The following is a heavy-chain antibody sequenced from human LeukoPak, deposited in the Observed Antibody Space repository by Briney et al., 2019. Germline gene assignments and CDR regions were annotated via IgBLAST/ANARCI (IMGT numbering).Heavy chain of an antibody. CDR1: GFTFSSYS. D-gene: IGHD2-2*01. CDR2: ISSSSSYI. V-gene: IGHV3-21*01. CDR3: AKEPREYCSSTSCPNWFDS. Sequence: PGGSLRLSCAASGFTFSSYSMNWVRQAPGKGLEWVSSISSSSSYIYYADSVKGRLTISRDNAKNSLYLQMNSLRAEDTAVYYCAKEPREYCSSTSCPNWFDSWGQGTLVTVSS. J-gene: IGHJ5*01.